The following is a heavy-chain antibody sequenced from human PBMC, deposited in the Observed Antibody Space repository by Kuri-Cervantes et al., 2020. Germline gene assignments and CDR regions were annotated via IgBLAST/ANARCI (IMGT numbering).Heavy chain of an antibody. CDR3: ARDSRGRSNWFDP. V-gene: IGHV3-48*02. Sequence: GESLKISCVASGFTFSSCGINWVRQAPGKGLEWLSYISSDGSAKYYADSVKGRFTISRDNARNSLYLQMNSLRDEDTAVYYCARDSRGRSNWFDPWSQGTLVTVSS. D-gene: IGHD3-16*01. CDR1: GFTFSSCG. CDR2: ISSDGSAK. J-gene: IGHJ5*02.